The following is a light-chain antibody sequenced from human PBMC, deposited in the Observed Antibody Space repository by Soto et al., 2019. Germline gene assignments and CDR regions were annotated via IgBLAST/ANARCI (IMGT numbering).Light chain of an antibody. Sequence: QITQSPSTLSASVGDRVTITCRASQNIYIWLAWYQKKPGKAPNLLIYKASTLQSGVPSRFSGNGSGTEFTLTITSLQPDDSATYYCQQYNGLPTWTFGQGTKVDI. CDR1: QNIYIW. CDR2: KAS. CDR3: QQYNGLPTWT. V-gene: IGKV1-5*03. J-gene: IGKJ1*01.